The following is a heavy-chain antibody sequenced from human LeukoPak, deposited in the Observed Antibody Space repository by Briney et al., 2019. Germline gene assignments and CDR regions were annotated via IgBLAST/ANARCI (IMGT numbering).Heavy chain of an antibody. Sequence: SETLSLTCTVSGGSISSSSYYWGWIRQPPGKGLEWIGYIYYSGSTNYNPSLKSRVTISVDTSKNQFSLKLSSVTAADTAVYYCARHQRGYSDAFDIWGQGTMVTVSS. CDR2: IYYSGST. J-gene: IGHJ3*02. D-gene: IGHD4-23*01. CDR3: ARHQRGYSDAFDI. CDR1: GGSISSSSYY. V-gene: IGHV4-61*05.